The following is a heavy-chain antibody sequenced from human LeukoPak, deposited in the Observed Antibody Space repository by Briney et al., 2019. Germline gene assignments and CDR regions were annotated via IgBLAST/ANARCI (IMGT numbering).Heavy chain of an antibody. J-gene: IGHJ4*02. Sequence: TSETLSLTCAVYGGSFSGYYWSWIRQPPGKGLEWIGEINHSGSTYYNPSLKSRLTISVDASKNQLSLKLSSVTAADTAIYYCARHTYYFDYWGQGTLVTVSS. CDR3: ARHTYYFDY. CDR1: GGSFSGYY. CDR2: INHSGST. D-gene: IGHD2-2*02. V-gene: IGHV4-34*01.